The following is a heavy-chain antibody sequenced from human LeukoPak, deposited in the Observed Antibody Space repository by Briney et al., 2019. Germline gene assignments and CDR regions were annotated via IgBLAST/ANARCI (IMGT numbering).Heavy chain of an antibody. D-gene: IGHD5-18*01. J-gene: IGHJ4*02. V-gene: IGHV3-30*03. CDR3: ARDEGSYGYSVAFDY. CDR2: ISYDGSNK. Sequence: GGSLRLSCAASGFTFSSYGMHWVRQAPGKGLEGVAVISYDGSNKYYADSVKGRFTISRDNSKNTLYLQMNSLRAEDTAVYYCARDEGSYGYSVAFDYWGQGTLVTVSS. CDR1: GFTFSSYG.